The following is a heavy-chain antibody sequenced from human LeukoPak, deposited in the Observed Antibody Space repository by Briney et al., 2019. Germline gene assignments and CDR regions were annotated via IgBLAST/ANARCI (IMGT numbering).Heavy chain of an antibody. V-gene: IGHV7-4-1*02. D-gene: IGHD3-22*01. J-gene: IGHJ2*01. Sequence: ASVKVSCKASGYTFTSYGISWVRQAPGQGLEWMGWINTNTGNPTYAQGFTGRFVFSLDTSVSTAYLQISSLKAEDTAVYYCARREEDYYDSSGYYYHWYFDLWGRGTLVTVSS. CDR2: INTNTGNP. CDR3: ARREEDYYDSSGYYYHWYFDL. CDR1: GYTFTSYG.